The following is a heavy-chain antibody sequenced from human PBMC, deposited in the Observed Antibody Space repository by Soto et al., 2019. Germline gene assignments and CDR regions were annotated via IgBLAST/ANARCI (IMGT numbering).Heavy chain of an antibody. CDR2: IQSKTDGGTA. Sequence: EVQVVESGGGLEKPGESLRLSCAVSGFTFSNAWMSWVRQAPGKGLEWVGRIQSKTDGGTADYAAPVEDRFTISRYDTRYTLLRKMNSLKTEGSPVCYVPTAGVGYGGQGTLVTVSS. V-gene: IGHV3-15*01. J-gene: IGHJ4*02. CDR3: PTAGVGY. D-gene: IGHD1-26*01. CDR1: GFTFSNAW.